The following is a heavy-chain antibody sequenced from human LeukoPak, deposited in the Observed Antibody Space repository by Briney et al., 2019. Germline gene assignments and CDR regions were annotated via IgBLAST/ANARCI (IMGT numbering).Heavy chain of an antibody. CDR2: IRQDGDTK. V-gene: IGHV3-7*03. CDR3: ARSLPYGTTWYGRSDF. Sequence: GGSLRLSCAASGFPFNAYWMTWVRQAPGKGLEWVANIRQDGDTKYYVDSVKGRFTISRDNAMNSLYLQMNSLRAEDTAIYCARSLPYGTTWYGRSDFWGQGTLVTVSS. D-gene: IGHD6-13*01. J-gene: IGHJ4*02. CDR1: GFPFNAYW.